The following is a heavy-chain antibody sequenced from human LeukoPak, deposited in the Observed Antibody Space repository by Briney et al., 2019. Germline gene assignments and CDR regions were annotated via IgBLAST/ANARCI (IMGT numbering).Heavy chain of an antibody. CDR3: ARRGHGYGSPFDY. CDR2: IYPNGNT. V-gene: IGHV3-66*04. CDR1: GFTVSSNY. Sequence: GGSLRLSCAASGFTVSSNYMNWVRQAPGKGLEWVSMIYPNGNTFYTNSVKGRFTMSRDNSKNTLDLQMSSPRAEDTAVYYCARRGHGYGSPFDYWGQGTLVTVSS. J-gene: IGHJ4*02. D-gene: IGHD5-18*01.